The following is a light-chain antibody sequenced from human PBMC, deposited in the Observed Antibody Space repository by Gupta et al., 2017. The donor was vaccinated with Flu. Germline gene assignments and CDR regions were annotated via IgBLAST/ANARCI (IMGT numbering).Light chain of an antibody. CDR2: EAT. J-gene: IGLJ3*02. Sequence: HSAPTQPASVSGSPGQSITIHCTGSISDIGSSYLVSWFQQHTLRAPKLIIYEATKQPSGVSSRFSGSKAGNTASLTISGLQTEDEADYYCASYAGGGTWVFGGGTKLTVL. CDR3: ASYAGGGTWV. CDR1: ISDIGSSYL. V-gene: IGLV2-23*01.